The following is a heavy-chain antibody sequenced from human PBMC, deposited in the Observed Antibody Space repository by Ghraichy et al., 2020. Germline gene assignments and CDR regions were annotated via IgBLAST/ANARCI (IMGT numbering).Heavy chain of an antibody. CDR1: GGTFSSYA. CDR3: ARDINMVRGVSYFDY. V-gene: IGHV1-69*13. CDR2: LIPIFGTA. Sequence: SVKVSCKASGGTFSSYAISWVRQAPGQGLDVMGGLIPIFGTANYAQKFQGRVTSTADESTSTAYMELSSLRSEDTAVYYCARDINMVRGVSYFDYWCQGPLVTVSS. D-gene: IGHD3-10*01. J-gene: IGHJ4*02.